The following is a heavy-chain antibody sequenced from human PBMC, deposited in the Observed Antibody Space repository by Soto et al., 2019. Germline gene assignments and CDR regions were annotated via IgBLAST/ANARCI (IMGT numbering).Heavy chain of an antibody. CDR1: GDTFTFYS. V-gene: IGHV1-69*02. CDR3: ASSYGSGYRAFDY. D-gene: IGHD3-10*01. J-gene: IGHJ4*02. Sequence: QVQLVQSGAEVKRPGSSVKVSCKASGDTFTFYSINWVRQAPGLGLEWMGRINPILSMSNYAQRFQGRVTMTADKSTSTAYMELSSLNSEDTAIYYCASSYGSGYRAFDYWGQGALVTVSS. CDR2: INPILSMS.